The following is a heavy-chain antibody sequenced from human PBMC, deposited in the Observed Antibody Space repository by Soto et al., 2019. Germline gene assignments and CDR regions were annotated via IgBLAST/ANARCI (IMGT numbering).Heavy chain of an antibody. J-gene: IGHJ4*02. CDR1: GGTFRSYA. CDR2: IIPIFGTA. Sequence: ASVKGSSEASGGTFRSYAISWVRQAPGQGLEWMGGIIPIFGTANYAQKFQGRVTITADESTSTAYMELRSLRSEDTAVYYCASRYCSGGSCYPYYFDYWGQGTLVTVSS. CDR3: ASRYCSGGSCYPYYFDY. D-gene: IGHD2-15*01. V-gene: IGHV1-69*13.